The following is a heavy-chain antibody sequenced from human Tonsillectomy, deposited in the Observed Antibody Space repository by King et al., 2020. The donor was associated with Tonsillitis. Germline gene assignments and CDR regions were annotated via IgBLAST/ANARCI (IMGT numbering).Heavy chain of an antibody. CDR3: ATDSGGWYNYYYYGMDV. CDR1: GFTFSHYG. V-gene: IGHV3-30*03. D-gene: IGHD6-19*01. Sequence: VQLVEAGGGVVQPGRSLRLSCAASGFTFSHYGMHWVRQAPGKGLEWVALISYDGSEKYYVDSVKGRFTISRDNSKNTLDLQMNSLRGEDTAVYWCATDSGGWYNYYYYGMDVWGQGTTVTVSS. CDR2: ISYDGSEK. J-gene: IGHJ6*02.